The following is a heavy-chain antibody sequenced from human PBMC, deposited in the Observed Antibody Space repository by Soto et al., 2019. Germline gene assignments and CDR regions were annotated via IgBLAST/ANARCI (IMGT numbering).Heavy chain of an antibody. CDR2: IITIFGTT. CDR3: ARDSTTTWWGSWS. Sequence: GASVKVSCKASGGTFSSYAISWVRQAPGQGLEWMGGIITIFGTTNYAQKFQGRVTITAAESTSTAYMELSSLRSEDTAVYYCARDSTTTWWGSWSWGQGTLVTVSS. CDR1: GGTFSSYA. D-gene: IGHD2-8*02. V-gene: IGHV1-69*13. J-gene: IGHJ4*02.